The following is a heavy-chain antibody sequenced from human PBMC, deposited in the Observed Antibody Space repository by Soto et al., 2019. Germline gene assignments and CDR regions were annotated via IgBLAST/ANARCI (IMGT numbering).Heavy chain of an antibody. V-gene: IGHV3-23*01. CDR3: AKSSGDPGGLLEGMDV. CDR2: ISGSGGST. CDR1: GFTFSSYA. D-gene: IGHD1-26*01. Sequence: EVQLLESGGGLVQPGGSLRLSCAASGFTFSSYAMSWVRQAPGKGLEWVSAISGSGGSTYYADSVKGRFTISRDNSKNTLYLQMNSLRAEDTAVYYCAKSSGDPGGLLEGMDVWGQGTTVTVSS. J-gene: IGHJ6*02.